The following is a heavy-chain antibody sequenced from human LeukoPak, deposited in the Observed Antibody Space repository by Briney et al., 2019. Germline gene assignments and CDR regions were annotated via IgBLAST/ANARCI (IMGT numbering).Heavy chain of an antibody. CDR3: ARVLSGAPDGFDI. CDR2: IKQDGSDK. J-gene: IGHJ3*02. Sequence: GGSLRLSCAASGFIFRSYWMSWVRQAPGKGLEWVANIKQDGSDKFYVDSVKGRSTISRDSAKNSLYLQMNSLRAEDTAVYYCARVLSGAPDGFDIWGQGTTVTVPS. CDR1: GFIFRSYW. V-gene: IGHV3-7*01.